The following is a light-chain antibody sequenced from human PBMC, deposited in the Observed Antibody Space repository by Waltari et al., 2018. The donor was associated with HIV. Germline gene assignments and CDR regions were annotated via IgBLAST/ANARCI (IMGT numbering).Light chain of an antibody. J-gene: IGKJ1*01. CDR1: QSIDNF. CDR3: QQGYTTRWT. CDR2: GAS. V-gene: IGKV1-39*01. Sequence: DIQMTQSPSSLSASVGDRVTITCRASQSIDNFLNWYQQKPGKAPKLLIYGASRLQSGVPSRFRGSGSGTDFTLTVNSLQPEDFATYDCQQGYTTRWTFGLGTKVEMK.